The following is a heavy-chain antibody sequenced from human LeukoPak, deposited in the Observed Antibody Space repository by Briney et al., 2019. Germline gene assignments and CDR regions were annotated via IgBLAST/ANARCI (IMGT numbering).Heavy chain of an antibody. CDR1: GFAFSTYW. CDR2: IYIDGTDR. J-gene: IGHJ4*02. V-gene: IGHV3-74*01. Sequence: PGGSLRLSCAGSGFAFSTYWMYWVRQAPGKGLERVSRIYIDGTDRTYADSVKGRFTISRDNAKNTLYLQMNSLRAEDTAVYYCARGGSGGNSLDYWGQGALITVSS. CDR3: ARGGSGGNSLDY. D-gene: IGHD4-23*01.